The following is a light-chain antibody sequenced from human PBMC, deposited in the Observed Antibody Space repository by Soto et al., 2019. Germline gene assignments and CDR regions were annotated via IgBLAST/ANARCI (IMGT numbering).Light chain of an antibody. CDR3: QQYGSSVWT. V-gene: IGKV3-20*01. CDR2: GAS. J-gene: IGKJ1*01. Sequence: IVLTQSPGTLSLSSGEGATLSCRASQRVSSSYLAWYQQKPGQAPRLLIYGASSRATGIPDRFSGSGSGTDFTLTISRLEPEDFAVYYCQQYGSSVWTFGQGTKVDIK. CDR1: QRVSSSY.